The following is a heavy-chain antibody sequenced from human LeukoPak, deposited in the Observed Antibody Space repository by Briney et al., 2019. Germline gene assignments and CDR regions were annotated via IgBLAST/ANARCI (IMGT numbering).Heavy chain of an antibody. CDR3: ARRKDFYFYGVDV. J-gene: IGHJ6*02. CDR2: IYYSGST. V-gene: IGHV4-39*01. CDR1: GDSLSSDSHY. Sequence: PSETLSLTCTVSGDSLSSDSHYWGWIRQPPGKGLEWIGSIYYSGSTYYNPSLKSRVTISVDTSKNQFSLKLSSVTAADTAVYYCARRKDFYFYGVDVWGQGTTVTVSS.